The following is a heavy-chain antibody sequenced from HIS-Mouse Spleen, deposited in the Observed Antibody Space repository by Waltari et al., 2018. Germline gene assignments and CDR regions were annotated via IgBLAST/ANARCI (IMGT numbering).Heavy chain of an antibody. Sequence: EVQLVESGGGLVQPGRSLRLSCTASGFTFGDYAMSWFRQAPGKGREWVGFIRSKAYGGTTEYAASVKGRFTISRDDSKSIAYLQMNSLKTEDTAVYYCTREGTQGAGDPSFPWFDPWGQGTLVTVSS. D-gene: IGHD7-27*01. J-gene: IGHJ5*02. CDR3: TREGTQGAGDPSFPWFDP. V-gene: IGHV3-49*03. CDR1: GFTFGDYA. CDR2: IRSKAYGGTT.